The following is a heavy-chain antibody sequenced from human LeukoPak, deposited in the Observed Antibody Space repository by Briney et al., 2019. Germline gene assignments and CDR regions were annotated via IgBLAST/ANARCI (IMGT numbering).Heavy chain of an antibody. D-gene: IGHD3-16*01. Sequence: PGRSLRLSCAASGFTFDDYAMHWVRQAPGKGPEWVSGISWNSGSIGYADSVKGRFTISRDNAKNSLYLQMNSLRAEDTALYYCATLGGANYYYYGMDVWGQGTTVTVSS. V-gene: IGHV3-9*01. CDR3: ATLGGANYYYYGMDV. CDR1: GFTFDDYA. CDR2: ISWNSGSI. J-gene: IGHJ6*02.